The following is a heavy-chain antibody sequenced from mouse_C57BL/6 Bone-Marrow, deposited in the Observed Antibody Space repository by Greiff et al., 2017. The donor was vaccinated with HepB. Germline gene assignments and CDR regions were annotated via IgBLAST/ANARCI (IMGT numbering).Heavy chain of an antibody. CDR3: ARGGVYYGSPAWFAY. D-gene: IGHD1-1*01. CDR1: GYTFTSCW. CDR2: IYPGSGST. Sequence: QVQLQQPGAELVKPGASVKMSCKASGYTFTSCWITWVKQRPGQGLEWIGDIYPGSGSTNYNEKFKSKATLTVDTSSSTAYMQLSSLTSEDSAVYYCARGGVYYGSPAWFAYWGQGTLVTVSA. V-gene: IGHV1-55*01. J-gene: IGHJ3*01.